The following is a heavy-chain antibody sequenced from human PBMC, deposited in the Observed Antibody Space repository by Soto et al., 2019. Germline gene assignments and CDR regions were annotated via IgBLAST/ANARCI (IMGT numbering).Heavy chain of an antibody. V-gene: IGHV3-23*01. CDR1: GFTFSNYA. CDR3: TLTYHYDSSGYYYVN. CDR2: ISDSGYST. Sequence: PGGALRLSGAASGFTFSNYAMSWVRQAPGKGLEWVSAISDSGYSTYYADSVKGRFTISRDNSKNTLYLQMNSLRAEDTAVYYCTLTYHYDSSGYYYVNWGQGILVTVSS. J-gene: IGHJ4*02. D-gene: IGHD3-22*01.